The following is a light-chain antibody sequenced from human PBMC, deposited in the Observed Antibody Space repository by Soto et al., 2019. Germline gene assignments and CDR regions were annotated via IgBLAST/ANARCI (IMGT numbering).Light chain of an antibody. J-gene: IGKJ4*01. CDR3: QQFSSYPLT. Sequence: EIVLTQSPATLSFSPGERATLSCRASQSVSSYLAWYQQKPGQAPRLLIYDASNRATGIPARFSGSGSGTEFTLTISSLQSEDFAVYYCQQFSSYPLTFGGGTKVDIK. V-gene: IGKV3-11*01. CDR1: QSVSSY. CDR2: DAS.